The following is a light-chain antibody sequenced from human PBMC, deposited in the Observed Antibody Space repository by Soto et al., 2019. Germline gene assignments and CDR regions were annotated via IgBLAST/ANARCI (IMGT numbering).Light chain of an antibody. Sequence: EILLTQSPGTLSLSPRERATLSCRASQSVSSSNLAWYQQKPGQAPRLLIYGASTRATGIPARFSGSGSGTEFTLTISSLQSEDFAVYYCQQYNNWPPWTFGQGTKVDIK. J-gene: IGKJ1*01. CDR1: QSVSSSN. CDR2: GAS. V-gene: IGKV3-15*01. CDR3: QQYNNWPPWT.